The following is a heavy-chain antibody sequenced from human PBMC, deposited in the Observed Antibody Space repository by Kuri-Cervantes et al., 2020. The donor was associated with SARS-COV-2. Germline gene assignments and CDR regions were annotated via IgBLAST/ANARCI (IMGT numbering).Heavy chain of an antibody. CDR3: ARVAGEGPIYYYYMDV. Sequence: GGSLRLSCAASGFTFSSYNMNWVRQAPGKGLEWVANIKQDGSEKYYVDSVKGRFTISRDNAKNSLYLQMNSLRAEDTAVYYCARVAGEGPIYYYYMDVWGKGTTVTVSS. D-gene: IGHD2-21*01. J-gene: IGHJ6*03. V-gene: IGHV3-7*04. CDR2: IKQDGSEK. CDR1: GFTFSSYN.